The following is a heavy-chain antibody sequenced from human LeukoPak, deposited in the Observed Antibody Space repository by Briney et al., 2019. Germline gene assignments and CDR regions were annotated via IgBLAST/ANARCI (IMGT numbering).Heavy chain of an antibody. J-gene: IGHJ4*02. CDR1: GFTFSGYS. CDR2: ISNSNNVI. Sequence: PGGSLRLSCAASGFTFSGYSMNWVRQAPGKGLEWLSYISNSNNVIYYADSVEGRFTISRDSAKNSLYLQMNSLRAEDTAVYYCARVRGSGWSLYYIDYWGQGTLVTVSS. V-gene: IGHV3-48*04. CDR3: ARVRGSGWSLYYIDY. D-gene: IGHD6-19*01.